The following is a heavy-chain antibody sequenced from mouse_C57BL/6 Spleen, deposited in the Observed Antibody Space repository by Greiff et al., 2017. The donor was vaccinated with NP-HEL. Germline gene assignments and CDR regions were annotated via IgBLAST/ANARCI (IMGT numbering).Heavy chain of an antibody. D-gene: IGHD2-5*01. V-gene: IGHV1-78*01. CDR3: AREEAIYSNYDYYAMDY. CDR1: GYTFTDHT. Sequence: VQVVESDAELVKPGASVKISCKVSGYTFTDHTIHWMKQRPEQGLEWIGYIYPRDGSTKYNEKFKGKATLTADKSSSTAYMQLNSLTSEDSAVYFCAREEAIYSNYDYYAMDYWGQGTSVTVSS. J-gene: IGHJ4*01. CDR2: IYPRDGST.